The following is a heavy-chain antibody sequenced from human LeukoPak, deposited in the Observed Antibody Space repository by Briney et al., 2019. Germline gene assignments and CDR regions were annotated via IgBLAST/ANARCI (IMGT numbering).Heavy chain of an antibody. CDR2: INHSGST. J-gene: IGHJ4*02. Sequence: SETLSLTCAVYGGSFSGYYWSWIRQPPGKGLEWIGEINHSGSTYYNPSLKSRVTISVDTSKNQFSLELSSVTAADTAVYYCARAGYGDSDFDYWGQGTLVTVSS. D-gene: IGHD4-17*01. V-gene: IGHV4-34*01. CDR3: ARAGYGDSDFDY. CDR1: GGSFSGYY.